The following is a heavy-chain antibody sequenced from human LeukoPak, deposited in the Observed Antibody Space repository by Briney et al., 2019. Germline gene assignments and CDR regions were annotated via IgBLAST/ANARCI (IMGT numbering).Heavy chain of an antibody. J-gene: IGHJ4*02. CDR2: INHSGST. V-gene: IGHV4-34*01. CDR3: ARLDYGDYQGY. D-gene: IGHD4-17*01. CDR1: GGSFSGYY. Sequence: PSETLSLTCAVYGGSFSGYYWSWIRQPPGKGLEWIGEINHSGSTNYNPSLKSRVTISVDTSKNQFSLKLSSVTAADTAVYYCARLDYGDYQGYWGQGTLVTVSS.